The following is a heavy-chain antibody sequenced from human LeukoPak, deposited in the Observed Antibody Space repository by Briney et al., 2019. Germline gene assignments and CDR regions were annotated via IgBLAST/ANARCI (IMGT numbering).Heavy chain of an antibody. CDR2: ISYDGSNK. CDR1: GFTFSSYA. CDR3: ARLLWDSGYDLGYFDY. Sequence: GRSLRLSRAASGFTFSSYAMHWVRQAPGKGLEWVAVISYDGSNKYYADSVKGRFTISRDNSKNTLYLQMNSLRAEDTAVYYCARLLWDSGYDLGYFDYWGQGTLVTVSS. V-gene: IGHV3-30-3*01. D-gene: IGHD5-12*01. J-gene: IGHJ4*02.